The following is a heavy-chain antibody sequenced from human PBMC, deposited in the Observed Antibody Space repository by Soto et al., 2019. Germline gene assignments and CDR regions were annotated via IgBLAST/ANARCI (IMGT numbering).Heavy chain of an antibody. CDR3: ASEYYYGSGSYYNKTDY. CDR1: GGSISSSNW. CDR2: IYHSGST. V-gene: IGHV4-4*02. D-gene: IGHD3-10*01. J-gene: IGHJ4*02. Sequence: QVQLQESGPGLVKPSGTLSLTCAVSGGSISSSNWWSWVRQPPGKGLEWIGEIYHSGSTNYNPSLKSRVTISVDKSKNQFSLKLSSVTAADTAVYYCASEYYYGSGSYYNKTDYWGQGTLVTVSS.